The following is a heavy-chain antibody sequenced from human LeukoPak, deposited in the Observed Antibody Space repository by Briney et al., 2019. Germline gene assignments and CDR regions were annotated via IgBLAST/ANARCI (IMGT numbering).Heavy chain of an antibody. V-gene: IGHV3-30*02. CDR3: AREAGTVVIGRFDP. J-gene: IGHJ5*02. Sequence: PGGSLRLSCAASGVRFTRIGMHWVRQAPGKGLEWVAFIQYDAINIKYGDSVKGRFTISRDNSKNTLYLQMNSLTTEDTAVYYCAREAGTVVIGRFDPWGQGTLVTVSS. CDR2: IQYDAINI. D-gene: IGHD2-15*01. CDR1: GVRFTRIG.